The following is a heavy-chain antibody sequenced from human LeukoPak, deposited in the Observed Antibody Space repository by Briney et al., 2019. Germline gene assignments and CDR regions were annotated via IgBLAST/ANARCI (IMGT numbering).Heavy chain of an antibody. Sequence: GGSLRLSCAASGFTFSSYAMSWVRQAPGKGLEYVSAISSNGGSTYYADSVKGRITISRDNSKKMLYLQMSSLRAEDTAVYYCARGLRGYYFDYWGQGTLVTVSS. CDR3: ARGLRGYYFDY. V-gene: IGHV3-64*04. D-gene: IGHD4-17*01. J-gene: IGHJ4*02. CDR1: GFTFSSYA. CDR2: ISSNGGST.